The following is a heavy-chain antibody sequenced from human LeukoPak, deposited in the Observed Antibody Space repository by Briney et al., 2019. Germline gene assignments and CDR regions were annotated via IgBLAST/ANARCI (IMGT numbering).Heavy chain of an antibody. Sequence: GGSLRLSCAASGFTFSIYSMNWVRQAPGKGLEWVSSISSSSSYIYYADSLKGRFTISRDNAKNSLYLQMNSLRAEDTAVYYCASTRAIAAAGTLDYWGQGTLVTVSS. V-gene: IGHV3-21*01. CDR1: GFTFSIYS. CDR2: ISSSSSYI. J-gene: IGHJ4*02. CDR3: ASTRAIAAAGTLDY. D-gene: IGHD6-13*01.